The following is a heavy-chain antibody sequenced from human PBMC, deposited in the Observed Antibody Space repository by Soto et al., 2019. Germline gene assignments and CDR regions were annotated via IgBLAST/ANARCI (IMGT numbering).Heavy chain of an antibody. D-gene: IGHD2-15*01. J-gene: IGHJ4*02. CDR3: AKAGSGGSCDY. CDR1: GFTFSSYG. CDR2: ISYDGSNK. V-gene: IGHV3-30*18. Sequence: GGSLRLSCAASGFTFSSYGMHWVRQAPGKGLEWVAVISYDGSNKYYADSVKGRFTISRDNSKNTLYLQMNSLRAEDTAVYYCAKAGSGGSCDYWGQGTLVTVPQ.